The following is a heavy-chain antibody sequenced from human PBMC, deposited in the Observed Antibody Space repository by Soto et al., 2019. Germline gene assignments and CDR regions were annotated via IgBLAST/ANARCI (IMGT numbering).Heavy chain of an antibody. V-gene: IGHV4-39*01. J-gene: IGHJ6*02. Sequence: QLQLQESGPGLVKPSETLSLTCTVSGGSISSSSYYWGWIRQPPGKGLEWIGSIYYSGSTYYNPSLKSRVTISVDTSKNQFSLKLSSVTAADTAVYYCASQASPYYYYGMDVWGQGTTGTVSS. CDR1: GGSISSSSYY. CDR2: IYYSGST. CDR3: ASQASPYYYYGMDV.